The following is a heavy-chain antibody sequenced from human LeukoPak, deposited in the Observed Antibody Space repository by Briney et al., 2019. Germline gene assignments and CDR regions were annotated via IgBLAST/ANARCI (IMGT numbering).Heavy chain of an antibody. J-gene: IGHJ4*02. Sequence: SQTLSLTCAISGDSVSSNSAAWNWIRQSPSRGLEWLGRTYYRSKWYNDYAVSVKSRITINPDTSKNQFSLKLSSVTAADTAVYYCASRRVEMATFDYWGQGTLVTVSS. V-gene: IGHV6-1*01. D-gene: IGHD5-24*01. CDR3: ASRRVEMATFDY. CDR2: TYYRSKWYN. CDR1: GDSVSSNSAA.